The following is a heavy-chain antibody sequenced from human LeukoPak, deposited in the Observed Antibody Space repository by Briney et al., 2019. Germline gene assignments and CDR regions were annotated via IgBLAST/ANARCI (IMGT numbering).Heavy chain of an antibody. CDR2: INPNSGDR. CDR1: GYTFTGHY. CDR3: AREGWDQRDTAAFDH. J-gene: IGHJ4*02. Sequence: GASVKVSCKASGYTFTGHYMHWARQAPGQVLEWLGWINPNSGDRNSAQKFQGRVTMTRDTSISTVYMELSRLGRDDTAVYYCAREGWDQRDTAAFDHWGQGTLVTVSS. V-gene: IGHV1-2*02. D-gene: IGHD6-19*01.